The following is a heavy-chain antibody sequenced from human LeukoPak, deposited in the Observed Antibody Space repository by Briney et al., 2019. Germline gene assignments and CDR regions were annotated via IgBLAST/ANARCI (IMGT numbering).Heavy chain of an antibody. CDR1: GFTFSSYG. Sequence: GGSLTLSCAASGFTFSSYGMHWVSQAPGKGLEWEAVISYDGSNKYYADSVKGRFTISRDNSKNTLYLQMNSLRAEDTAVYYCAKDGEPICGGDCPPFDYWGQGTLVTVSS. CDR3: AKDGEPICGGDCPPFDY. D-gene: IGHD2-21*02. CDR2: ISYDGSNK. V-gene: IGHV3-30*18. J-gene: IGHJ4*02.